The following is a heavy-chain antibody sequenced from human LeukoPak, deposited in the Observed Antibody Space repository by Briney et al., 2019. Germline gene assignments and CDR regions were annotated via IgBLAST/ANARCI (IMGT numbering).Heavy chain of an antibody. CDR3: ARDQIVGATLSDY. V-gene: IGHV3-53*01. J-gene: IGHJ4*02. Sequence: AGGSLSLSCAASGFPLRSNYMSRVRQAPGQGLEWVSVIYSGGSTYYADSVKGRFTISRDNSKNTLYPQMNSLRAEDTAVYYCARDQIVGATLSDYWGQGTLVTVSS. CDR2: IYSGGST. D-gene: IGHD1-26*01. CDR1: GFPLRSNY.